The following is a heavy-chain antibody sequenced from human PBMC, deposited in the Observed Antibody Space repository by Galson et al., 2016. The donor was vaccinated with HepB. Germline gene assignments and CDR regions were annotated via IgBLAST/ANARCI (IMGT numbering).Heavy chain of an antibody. D-gene: IGHD2-2*01. V-gene: IGHV3-33*01. J-gene: IGHJ6*02. CDR2: IWYDGGNK. CDR3: ARGRPYCSSTSCYPTYYYYYGMDV. CDR1: GFTFSSYG. Sequence: SLRLSCAASGFTFSSYGMHWVRQAPGKGLEWVAVIWYDGGNKYYADSVKGRFTISRDNSKNTLYLQMNSLRAEDTAVYYCARGRPYCSSTSCYPTYYYYYGMDVWGQGTTVTVSS.